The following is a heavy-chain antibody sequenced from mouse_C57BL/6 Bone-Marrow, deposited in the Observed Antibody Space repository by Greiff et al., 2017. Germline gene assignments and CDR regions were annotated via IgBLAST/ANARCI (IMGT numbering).Heavy chain of an antibody. Sequence: EVQGVESGGDLVKPGGSLKLSCAASGFTFSSYGMSWVRQTPDKRLEWVATISSGGSYTYYPDSVKGRFTISRDNAKNTLYLQMSSLKSEDTAMYYCARRPPDVGFAYWGQGTLVTVSA. V-gene: IGHV5-6*01. CDR1: GFTFSSYG. CDR2: ISSGGSYT. CDR3: ARRPPDVGFAY. J-gene: IGHJ3*01.